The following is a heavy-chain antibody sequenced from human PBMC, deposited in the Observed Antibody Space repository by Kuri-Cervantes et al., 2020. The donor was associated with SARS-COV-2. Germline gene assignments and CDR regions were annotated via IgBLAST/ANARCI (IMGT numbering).Heavy chain of an antibody. J-gene: IGHJ6*02. CDR3: ARAGYDFWSGYPNYYYYGMDV. V-gene: IGHV3-53*01. Sequence: GESLKISRAASGFSFSNYAMTWVRQAPGKGLEWVSVIYSGGSTYYADSVKGRFTISRDNSKNTLYLQMNSPRAEDTAVYYCARAGYDFWSGYPNYYYYGMDVWGQGTTVTVSS. CDR2: IYSGGST. CDR1: GFSFSNYA. D-gene: IGHD3-3*01.